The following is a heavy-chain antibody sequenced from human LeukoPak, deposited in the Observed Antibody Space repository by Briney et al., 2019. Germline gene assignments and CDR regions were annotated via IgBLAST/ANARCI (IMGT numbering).Heavy chain of an antibody. J-gene: IGHJ3*02. D-gene: IGHD2-15*01. CDR3: ARDGYIYCSGGSCYEDAFDI. V-gene: IGHV3-74*01. CDR1: GFTFSSYW. Sequence: GGSLRLSCAASGFTFSSYWMHWVRHAPGKGLVWVSRINSDGSSTSYADSVKGRFTISRDNAKNTLYLQMNSLRAEDTAVYYCARDGYIYCSGGSCYEDAFDIWGQGTMVTVSS. CDR2: INSDGSST.